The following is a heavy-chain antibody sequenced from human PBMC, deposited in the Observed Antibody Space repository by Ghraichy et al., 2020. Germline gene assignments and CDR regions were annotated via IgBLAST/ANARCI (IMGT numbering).Heavy chain of an antibody. Sequence: GGSLRLSCAASRFTVSSYWMGWVRQAPGKGLEWVANIKQDGSEKYYVDSVKGRFTISRDNAKNSLYLQMNSLRAEDTAVYYCARDSGFYDFDYWGQGTLVTVSS. CDR3: ARDSGFYDFDY. J-gene: IGHJ4*02. D-gene: IGHD5-12*01. CDR2: IKQDGSEK. CDR1: RFTVSSYW. V-gene: IGHV3-7*01.